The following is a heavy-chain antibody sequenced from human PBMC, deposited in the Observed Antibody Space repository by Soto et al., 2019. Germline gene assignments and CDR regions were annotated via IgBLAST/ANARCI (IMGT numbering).Heavy chain of an antibody. CDR2: IYYSGST. CDR1: GGSISSSSYY. D-gene: IGHD5-12*01. V-gene: IGHV4-39*01. CDR3: ARRRDGYKNNYFDY. Sequence: SETLSLTCTVSGGSISSSSYYWGWIRQPPGKGLEWIGSIYYSGSTYYNPSLKSRVTISVDTSKNQFSLKLSSATAADTAVYYCARRRDGYKNNYFDYWGQGTLVTVSS. J-gene: IGHJ4*02.